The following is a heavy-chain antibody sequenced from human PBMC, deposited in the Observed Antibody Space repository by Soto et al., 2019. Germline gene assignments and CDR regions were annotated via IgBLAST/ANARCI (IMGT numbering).Heavy chain of an antibody. J-gene: IGHJ6*02. V-gene: IGHV1-8*01. D-gene: IGHD6-19*01. CDR2: MNPNSGNT. CDR3: ARGSGPDDSSGWYWSYYYGMDV. Sequence: AASVKVSCKASGYTITSYDINWVRQATGQGLEWMGWMNPNSGNTGYAQKFQGRVTMTRNTSISTAYMELSSLRSEDTAVYYCARGSGPDDSSGWYWSYYYGMDVWGQGTTVTSP. CDR1: GYTITSYD.